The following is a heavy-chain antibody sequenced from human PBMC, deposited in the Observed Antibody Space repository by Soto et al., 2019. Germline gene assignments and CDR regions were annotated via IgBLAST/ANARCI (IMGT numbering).Heavy chain of an antibody. V-gene: IGHV1-24*01. CDR3: ATGPPPPGGCSTSCYSGNNWFAP. J-gene: IGHJ5*02. D-gene: IGHD2-2*01. CDR1: GYTLTELS. Sequence: ASVKVSCKVSGYTLTELSMHWVRQAPGKGLEWMGGFDPEDGETIYAQKFQGRVTMTEDTSTDTAYMELSSLRSEDTAVYYCATGPPPPGGCSTSCYSGNNWFAPWGQGTLVTVSS. CDR2: FDPEDGET.